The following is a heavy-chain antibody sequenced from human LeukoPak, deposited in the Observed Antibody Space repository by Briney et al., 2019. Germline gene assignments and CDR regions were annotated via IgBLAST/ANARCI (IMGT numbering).Heavy chain of an antibody. V-gene: IGHV1-8*01. J-gene: IGHJ4*02. Sequence: EASVKVSCKASGYTFTNYDINWVRQATGQGLEWMGWMNPNSDNIGYAQKFQGRVTMTRNTSISTAYMELSSLRSEDTAVYYCARGLGGALYNYVLYYFDYWGQGTLVTVSS. CDR2: MNPNSDNI. CDR3: ARGLGGALYNYVLYYFDY. D-gene: IGHD5-18*01. CDR1: GYTFTNYD.